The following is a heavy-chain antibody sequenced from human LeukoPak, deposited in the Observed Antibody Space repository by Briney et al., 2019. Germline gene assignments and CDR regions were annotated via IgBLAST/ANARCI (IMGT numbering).Heavy chain of an antibody. J-gene: IGHJ5*02. V-gene: IGHV4-34*01. CDR3: ARGRLRSLGFDP. CDR1: GGSFSGYY. CDR2: INHSGST. D-gene: IGHD4-17*01. Sequence: SETLSFTCAVYGGSFSGYYWSWIRQPPGKGLEWIGEINHSGSTNYNPSLKSRVTISVDTSKNQFSLKLSSVTAADTAVYYCARGRLRSLGFDPWGQGTLVTVSS.